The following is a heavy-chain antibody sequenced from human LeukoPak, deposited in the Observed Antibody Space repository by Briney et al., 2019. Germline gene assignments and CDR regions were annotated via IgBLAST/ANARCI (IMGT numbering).Heavy chain of an antibody. J-gene: IGHJ4*02. CDR3: ARQRNSYGFPFDY. CDR1: GGSISSYY. CDR2: IYYSGST. D-gene: IGHD5-18*01. Sequence: SETLSLTCTVSGGSISSYYWSWIRQPPGKGLEWIGYIYYSGSTNYNPSLKSRVTISVDTSKNQFSLKLSSVTAADTAVYYCARQRNSYGFPFDYWGQGTLVTVSS. V-gene: IGHV4-59*08.